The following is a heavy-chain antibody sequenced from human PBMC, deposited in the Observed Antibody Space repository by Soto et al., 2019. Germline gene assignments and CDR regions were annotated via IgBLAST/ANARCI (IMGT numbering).Heavy chain of an antibody. J-gene: IGHJ2*01. CDR3: ARRWFGESRYWYFDL. D-gene: IGHD3-10*01. CDR2: IYYSGST. CDR1: GGSISSSSYY. Sequence: PSETLSLTCTVSGGSISSSSYYWGWIRQPPGKGLEWIGSIYYSGSTYYNPSLKSRVTISVDTSKNQFSLKLSSVTAADTAVYYCARRWFGESRYWYFDLWGRGTLVTVS. V-gene: IGHV4-39*01.